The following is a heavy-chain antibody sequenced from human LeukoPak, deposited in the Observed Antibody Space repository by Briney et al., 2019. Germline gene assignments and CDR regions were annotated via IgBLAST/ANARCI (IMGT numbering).Heavy chain of an antibody. D-gene: IGHD1-26*01. V-gene: IGHV4-59*08. J-gene: IGHJ4*02. CDR3: ARQSGGGSYYYFDY. CDR2: IYYAGST. CDR1: GGSISSHY. Sequence: SETLSLTCTVSGGSISSHYWSWIRQPPGKGLEWLGYIYYAGSTNYNPSFKSRVTISLDTSKTQFSLKLTSVTSAVTAVYYCARQSGGGSYYYFDYWGQGTLVTVSS.